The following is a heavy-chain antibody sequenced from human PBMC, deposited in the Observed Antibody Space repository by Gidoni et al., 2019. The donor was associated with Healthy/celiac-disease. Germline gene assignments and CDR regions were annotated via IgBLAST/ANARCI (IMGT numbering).Heavy chain of an antibody. D-gene: IGHD6-6*01. V-gene: IGHV3-23*01. Sequence: EVQLLGSGGGLVQPGGSLRLSCAASGFTFSSDAMSWVRQAPGKGRGLVSAISGSGGSTSYADYVKGRFTISRDNSKNTLYLQMNSLRAEDTAVYYCAKDLGIGDSSSSLAYTYYYYGMDVWGQGTTVTVSS. J-gene: IGHJ6*02. CDR1: GFTFSSDA. CDR3: AKDLGIGDSSSSLAYTYYYYGMDV. CDR2: ISGSGGST.